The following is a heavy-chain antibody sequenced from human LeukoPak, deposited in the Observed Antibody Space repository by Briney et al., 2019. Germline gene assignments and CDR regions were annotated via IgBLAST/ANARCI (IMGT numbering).Heavy chain of an antibody. V-gene: IGHV1-24*01. J-gene: IGHJ4*02. Sequence: ASVKVSCKASGYTFTGYYMHWVRQAPGKGLEWMGGFDPEDGETIYAQKFQGRVTMTEDTSTDTAYMELSSLRSEDTAVYYCATVTVLRFLEWLSYWGRGTLVTVSS. CDR1: GYTFTGYY. CDR3: ATVTVLRFLEWLSY. D-gene: IGHD3-3*01. CDR2: FDPEDGET.